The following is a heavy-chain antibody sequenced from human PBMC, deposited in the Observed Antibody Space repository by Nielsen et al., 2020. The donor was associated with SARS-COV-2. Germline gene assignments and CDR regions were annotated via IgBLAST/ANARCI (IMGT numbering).Heavy chain of an antibody. CDR1: GESFTDNK. D-gene: IGHD3-3*01. CDR3: ARGRTENYDFWSGYYYYYYYMDV. J-gene: IGHJ6*03. V-gene: IGHV4-34*01. CDR2: INHSGSA. Sequence: SETLSLTCAVYGESFTDNKWNWVRQPPGKGLEWIGEINHSGSASYNPSLKSRVTMSVDTSKNQFSLKLSSVTAADTAVYYCARGRTENYDFWSGYYYYYYYMDVWGKGTTVTVSS.